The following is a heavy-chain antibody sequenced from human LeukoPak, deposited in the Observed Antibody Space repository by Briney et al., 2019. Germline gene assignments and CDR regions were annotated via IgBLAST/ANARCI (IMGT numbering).Heavy chain of an antibody. D-gene: IGHD2/OR15-2a*01. Sequence: SETLSLTCTVSGGSISGYYWSWIRQPPGKGLEYIGFIYYSGNINYNPSFKSRLTISVDTSKNQFSLKLSSLTAADTAVYYCARYDRGSYFWDYWGQGALVTVSS. CDR2: IYYSGNI. CDR3: ARYDRGSYFWDY. J-gene: IGHJ4*02. CDR1: GGSISGYY. V-gene: IGHV4-59*01.